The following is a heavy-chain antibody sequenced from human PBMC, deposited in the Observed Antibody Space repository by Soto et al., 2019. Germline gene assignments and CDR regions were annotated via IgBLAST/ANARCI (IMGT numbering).Heavy chain of an antibody. CDR3: ARDPEQQRVYGDAFDI. CDR2: ISSSSSYI. CDR1: GFTFSSYS. J-gene: IGHJ3*02. Sequence: GGSLRLSCAASGFTFSSYSMNWVRQAPGKGLEWVSSISSSSSYIYYADSVKDRFTISRDNAKNSLYLQMNSLRAEDTAVYYCARDPEQQRVYGDAFDIWGQGTMVTVSS. D-gene: IGHD6-13*01. V-gene: IGHV3-21*01.